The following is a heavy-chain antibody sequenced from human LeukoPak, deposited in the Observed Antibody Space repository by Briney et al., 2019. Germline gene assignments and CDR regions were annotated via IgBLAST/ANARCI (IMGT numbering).Heavy chain of an antibody. Sequence: GGSLRLSCAASGFTFDDYSVSWVRQAPGKGLEWVAGINWSGGSTGYADSVKGRFTISRDNAKNSLYLQMNSLRAEDTALYYCARDVPYYGSGSYYDYWGQGTLVTVSS. CDR2: INWSGGST. D-gene: IGHD3-10*01. J-gene: IGHJ4*02. CDR1: GFTFDDYS. V-gene: IGHV3-20*04. CDR3: ARDVPYYGSGSYYDY.